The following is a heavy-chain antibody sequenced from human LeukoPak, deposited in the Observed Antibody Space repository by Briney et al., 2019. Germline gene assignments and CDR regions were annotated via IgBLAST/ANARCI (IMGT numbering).Heavy chain of an antibody. J-gene: IGHJ4*02. Sequence: SETLSLTCAVSGYSISSGYYWGWIRQPPGKGLEWIGSIYHSGSTYYNPSLKSRVTISVDTSKNQFSLKLSPVTAADTAVYYCARRIAAAGTFFDYWGQGTLVTVSS. CDR3: ARRIAAAGTFFDY. CDR1: GYSISSGYY. V-gene: IGHV4-38-2*01. CDR2: IYHSGST. D-gene: IGHD6-13*01.